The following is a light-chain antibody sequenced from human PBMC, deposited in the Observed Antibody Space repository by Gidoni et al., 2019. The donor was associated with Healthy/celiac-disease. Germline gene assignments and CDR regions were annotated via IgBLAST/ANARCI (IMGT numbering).Light chain of an antibody. CDR3: MQALQTPKLT. CDR2: LGS. CDR1: QSLLHSNGYNY. J-gene: IGKJ4*01. V-gene: IGKV2-28*01. Sequence: DIVMTQSPLSLPVTPGAPASISCRSSQSLLHSNGYNYLDWYLQKPGQSPQLLIYLGSNRASGVPDRFRGSGSGTDFTMKTSRVEAEDVGVYYCMQALQTPKLTFGGGTKVESK.